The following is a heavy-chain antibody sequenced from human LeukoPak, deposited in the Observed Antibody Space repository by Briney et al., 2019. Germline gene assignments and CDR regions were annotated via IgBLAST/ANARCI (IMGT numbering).Heavy chain of an antibody. CDR3: ARGSTTVRGILDY. CDR2: IYHSGST. Sequence: SETLSLTCAVSGYSISSGYYWGWIRQPPGKGLEWIGSIYHSGSTYYNPSLKSRVTISVDMSKNQFSLKLSSVTAADTAVYYCARGSTTVRGILDYWGQGTLVTVSS. D-gene: IGHD3-10*01. V-gene: IGHV4-38-2*01. CDR1: GYSISSGYY. J-gene: IGHJ4*02.